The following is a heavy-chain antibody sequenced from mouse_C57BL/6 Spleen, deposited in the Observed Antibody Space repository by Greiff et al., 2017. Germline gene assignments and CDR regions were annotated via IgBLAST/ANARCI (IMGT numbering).Heavy chain of an antibody. Sequence: QVHVKQSGAELVKPGASVKMSCKASGYTFTSYWITWVKQRPGQGLEWIGDIYPGSGSTNYNEKFKSKATLTVDASSSTAYMQLSSLTSEDSAVYYCARTTVVARGYFDVWGTGTTVTVSS. CDR2: IYPGSGST. CDR3: ARTTVVARGYFDV. CDR1: GYTFTSYW. V-gene: IGHV1-55*01. D-gene: IGHD1-1*01. J-gene: IGHJ1*03.